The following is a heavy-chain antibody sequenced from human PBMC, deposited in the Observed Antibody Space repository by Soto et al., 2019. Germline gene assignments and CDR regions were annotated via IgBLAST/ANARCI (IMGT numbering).Heavy chain of an antibody. CDR2: IYYSGIT. Sequence: PSETLSLTCTVSGGSLSSGGYYWSWIRQHPGKGLEWIGYIYYSGITDYNPSLKSRVTISIDTSKNQFSLNLSSVSAADTAVYYCAREFGSIADWGQGTLVTVSS. CDR3: AREFGSIAD. D-gene: IGHD2-21*01. V-gene: IGHV4-31*03. CDR1: GGSLSSGGYY. J-gene: IGHJ4*02.